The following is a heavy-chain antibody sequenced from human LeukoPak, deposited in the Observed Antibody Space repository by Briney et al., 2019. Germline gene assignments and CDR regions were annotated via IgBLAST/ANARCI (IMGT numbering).Heavy chain of an antibody. Sequence: AGGSLRLSCAASGFIFSNYWMSWVRQPPGKGLEWVANIKEDGSEKYYVESVKGRFTISRDNAKNSLYLQMNSLRVEDTAVYYCARFHRGQPTYWGQGTLVTVSS. CDR3: ARFHRGQPTY. V-gene: IGHV3-7*05. J-gene: IGHJ4*02. CDR1: GFIFSNYW. D-gene: IGHD3-10*01. CDR2: IKEDGSEK.